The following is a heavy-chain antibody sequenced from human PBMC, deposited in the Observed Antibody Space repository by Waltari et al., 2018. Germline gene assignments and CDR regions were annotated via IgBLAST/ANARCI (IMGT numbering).Heavy chain of an antibody. D-gene: IGHD7-27*01. CDR3: AAKEAWGNRAFDY. V-gene: IGHV1-24*01. Sequence: QVQLVQSGAEVKKPGASVRISGKISGYSLPDLSVHWVRQAPGKGLEWMGGFDPEDAETIVAQRFQGRVTMTEETSPETAYMELSSLSSEDTAVYFCAAKEAWGNRAFDYWGQGTLVTVSS. CDR1: GYSLPDLS. CDR2: FDPEDAET. J-gene: IGHJ4*02.